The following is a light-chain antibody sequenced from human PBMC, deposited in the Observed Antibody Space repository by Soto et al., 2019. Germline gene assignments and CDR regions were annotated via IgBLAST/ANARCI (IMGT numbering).Light chain of an antibody. Sequence: LTQPASVSGSPGQSITISCAGTSSDVGGYTYVSWYQQHPGKAPKLMIYDVSNRPSGVSNRFSGSKSGNTASLTISGLQVEDEADYYCTSYTSSSTPYVFGGGTKVTVL. CDR2: DVS. V-gene: IGLV2-14*01. CDR1: SSDVGGYTY. CDR3: TSYTSSSTPYV. J-gene: IGLJ1*01.